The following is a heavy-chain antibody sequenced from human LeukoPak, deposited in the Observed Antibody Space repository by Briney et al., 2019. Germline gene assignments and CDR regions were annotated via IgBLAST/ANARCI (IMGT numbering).Heavy chain of an antibody. CDR3: VKEVVATIPPL. J-gene: IGHJ4*02. V-gene: IGHV3-23*01. CDR1: GFILSNCA. Sequence: GGSLRLSCAASGFILSNCAMTWVRQAPGKRLEWVSGIDTKGTRTYYADSVKGRFTISRDISKNTLFLQLNSLRAEDTAVYHCVKEVVATIPPLWGQGTLVTVSS. D-gene: IGHD5-12*01. CDR2: IDTKGTRT.